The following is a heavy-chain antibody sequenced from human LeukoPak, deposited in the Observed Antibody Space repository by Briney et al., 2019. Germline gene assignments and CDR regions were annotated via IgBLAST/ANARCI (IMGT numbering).Heavy chain of an antibody. D-gene: IGHD6-19*01. J-gene: IGHJ4*02. Sequence: GGSLRLSCAASGFTFSSYAMSWVRQAPGKGLEWVSAISGSGDSTYYADSVKGRFTISRDNSKNTLYLQMGSLRAEDMAVYYCARDLSSGWYLGYWGQGTLVTVS. CDR3: ARDLSSGWYLGY. CDR2: ISGSGDST. V-gene: IGHV3-23*01. CDR1: GFTFSSYA.